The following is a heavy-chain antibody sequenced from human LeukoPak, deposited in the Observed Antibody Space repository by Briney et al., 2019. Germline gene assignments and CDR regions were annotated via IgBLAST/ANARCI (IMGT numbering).Heavy chain of an antibody. CDR1: GYTFTGYY. CDR2: INTNTGNP. D-gene: IGHD3-10*01. V-gene: IGHV7-4-1*02. CDR3: TRTLLRGDY. Sequence: ASVKVSCKASGYTFTGYYMHWVRQAPGQGLEWMGWINTNTGNPTYAQGFTGRFVFSLDTSVSTAYLQISSLKAEDTAVYYCTRTLLRGDYWGRGTLVTVSS. J-gene: IGHJ4*02.